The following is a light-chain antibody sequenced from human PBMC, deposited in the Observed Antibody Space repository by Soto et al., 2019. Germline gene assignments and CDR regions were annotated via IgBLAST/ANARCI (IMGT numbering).Light chain of an antibody. CDR1: NSNIGSHT. J-gene: IGLJ3*02. Sequence: QSVLTQPPSASGTPGQRVTISCSGSNSNIGSHTVNWYQQLPGTAPKLLMYSNNQRPSGVPDRFSGSKSGTSASLAIRGLQSEDEADYYCSVWDDSLNGWVFGGGTKVTVL. V-gene: IGLV1-44*01. CDR3: SVWDDSLNGWV. CDR2: SNN.